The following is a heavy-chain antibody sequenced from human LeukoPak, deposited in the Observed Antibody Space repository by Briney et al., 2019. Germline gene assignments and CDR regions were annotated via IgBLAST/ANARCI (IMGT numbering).Heavy chain of an antibody. CDR1: GFTFSSYI. D-gene: IGHD2-21*02. V-gene: IGHV3-21*01. J-gene: IGHJ4*02. CDR2: ISSSSSYI. Sequence: NPGGSLRLSCAASGFTFSSYIMNWVRQAPGKGLEWVSSISSSSSYICYGDSVKGRFTISRDNTKNSLYLQMNSLRAEDTAVYYCARAQRGDYYFDYWGQGTLVTVSS. CDR3: ARAQRGDYYFDY.